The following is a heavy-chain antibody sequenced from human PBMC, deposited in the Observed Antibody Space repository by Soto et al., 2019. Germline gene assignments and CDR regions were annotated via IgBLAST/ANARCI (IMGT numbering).Heavy chain of an antibody. CDR3: AKASGWFGEFDY. J-gene: IGHJ4*02. Sequence: EVQLLESGGGLVQPGGSLRLSGAASGFTFSSYAMSWVRQAPGKGLEWVSAISGSGGSTYYADSVKGRFTISRDNSKNTLYLQMNSLRAEDTAVYYCAKASGWFGEFDYWGQGTLVTVSS. V-gene: IGHV3-23*01. CDR2: ISGSGGST. CDR1: GFTFSSYA. D-gene: IGHD3-10*01.